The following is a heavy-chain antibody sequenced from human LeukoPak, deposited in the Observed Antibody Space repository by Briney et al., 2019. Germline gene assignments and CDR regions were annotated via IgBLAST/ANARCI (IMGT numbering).Heavy chain of an antibody. CDR1: GFTFSSYG. V-gene: IGHV3-30*02. D-gene: IGHD4-17*01. CDR3: AKDLYYGDYLGGWDY. J-gene: IGHJ4*02. Sequence: GGSLRLSCAASGFTFSSYGMHWVRQAPGQGLEWVAFIRYDGSNKYYADSVKGRFTISRDNSKNTLYLQMNSLRAEDTAVYYCAKDLYYGDYLGGWDYWGQGTLVTVSS. CDR2: IRYDGSNK.